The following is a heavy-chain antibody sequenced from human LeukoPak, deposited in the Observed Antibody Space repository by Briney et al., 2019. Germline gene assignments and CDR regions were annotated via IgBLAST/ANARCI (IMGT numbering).Heavy chain of an antibody. V-gene: IGHV3-7*03. CDR3: ARGKSSSSFAFDI. J-gene: IGHJ3*02. CDR2: IKYDGSVK. CDR1: GFIFSDYW. D-gene: IGHD6-6*01. Sequence: GGSLRLSCAASGFIFSDYWMIWVRQSPGKGLEWVANIKYDGSVKYYLDSVTGRFTISRENAKNSLYLQMDNLRADDTAVYYCARGKSSSSFAFDIWGQGTMVTVSS.